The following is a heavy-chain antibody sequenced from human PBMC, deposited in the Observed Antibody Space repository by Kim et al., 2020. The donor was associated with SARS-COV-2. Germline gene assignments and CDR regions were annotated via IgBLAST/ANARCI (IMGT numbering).Heavy chain of an antibody. CDR1: GGSSSGYY. CDR2: INHSGST. D-gene: IGHD2-8*01. J-gene: IGHJ4*02. Sequence: SETLSLTCAVYGGSSSGYYWSWIRQPPGKGLEWIGEINHSGSTNYNPSLKSRVTISVDTSKNQFSLKLSSVTAADTAVYYCATSLEGFCTNGLCHPGPFDYWGRGTLVTVSS. CDR3: ATSLEGFCTNGLCHPGPFDY. V-gene: IGHV4-34*01.